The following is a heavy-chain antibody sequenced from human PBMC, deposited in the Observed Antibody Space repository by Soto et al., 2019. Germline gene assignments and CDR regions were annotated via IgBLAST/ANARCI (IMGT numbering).Heavy chain of an antibody. V-gene: IGHV4-39*07. Sequence: NPSETLSLTCTVSGGSISRNNYYWGWIRQPPGKGLEWIGSVYYSGNNYCNPSLRRRVTISVDTSKNQFSLKLSSVTAADTAVYYCARDPVDGYAFFDSWGQGVLVT. D-gene: IGHD5-12*01. J-gene: IGHJ5*02. CDR1: GGSISRNNYY. CDR2: VYYSGNN. CDR3: ARDPVDGYAFFDS.